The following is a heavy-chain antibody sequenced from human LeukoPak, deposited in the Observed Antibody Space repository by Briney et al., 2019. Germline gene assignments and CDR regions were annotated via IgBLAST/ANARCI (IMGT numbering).Heavy chain of an antibody. CDR2: IGGSGGGT. D-gene: IGHD4-17*01. V-gene: IGHV3-23*01. Sequence: GGSLRLSCAASGFTFSSYSMNWVRQAPGKGLEWVSDIGGSGGGTYYADSVKGRFTISRDSFKNTLYLQMNSLTPEDTALYYCAKDLYGSYAMDVWGQGTTVTVSS. J-gene: IGHJ6*02. CDR3: AKDLYGSYAMDV. CDR1: GFTFSSYS.